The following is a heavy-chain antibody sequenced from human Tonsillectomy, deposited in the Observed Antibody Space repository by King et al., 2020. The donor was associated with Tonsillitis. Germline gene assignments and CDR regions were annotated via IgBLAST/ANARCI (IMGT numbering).Heavy chain of an antibody. V-gene: IGHV3-30*18. Sequence: QLVQSGGGVVQPGRSLRLSCAASGFTFNTYDMHWVRQAPGKGLEWVAFISYDGRNKYYVDSVKGRFTISRDNSKNTLYLQMNSLRAEDTAVYFCAKDLIDYYDSSGYLDYWGQGTLVTVSS. CDR3: AKDLIDYYDSSGYLDY. D-gene: IGHD3-22*01. J-gene: IGHJ4*02. CDR2: ISYDGRNK. CDR1: GFTFNTYD.